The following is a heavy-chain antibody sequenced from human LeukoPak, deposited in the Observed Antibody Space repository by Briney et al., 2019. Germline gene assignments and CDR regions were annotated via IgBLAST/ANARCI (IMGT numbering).Heavy chain of an antibody. CDR1: GFTFSNAW. CDR2: IKSKTDGGTT. CDR3: TTNFTYYDFWSGDTLIDY. J-gene: IGHJ4*02. D-gene: IGHD3-3*01. Sequence: PGGSLRLSRAASGFTFSNAWMSWVRQAPGKGLEWVGRIKSKTDGGTTDYAAPVKGRFTISRDDSKNTLYLQMNSLKTEDTAVYYCTTNFTYYDFWSGDTLIDYWGQGTLVTVSS. V-gene: IGHV3-15*01.